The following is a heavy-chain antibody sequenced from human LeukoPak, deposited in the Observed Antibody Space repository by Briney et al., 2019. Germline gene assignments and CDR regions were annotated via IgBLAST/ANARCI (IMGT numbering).Heavy chain of an antibody. CDR3: AVGPYGDYAPAEYFQH. D-gene: IGHD4-17*01. Sequence: GASVKVSCKASGYTFTSYGISWVRQAPGQGLEWMGWISAYNGNTNYAQKLQGRVTMTTDTSTSTAYMELRSLRSDDTAVYYCAVGPYGDYAPAEYFQHWGQGTLVTVSS. J-gene: IGHJ1*01. CDR2: ISAYNGNT. CDR1: GYTFTSYG. V-gene: IGHV1-18*01.